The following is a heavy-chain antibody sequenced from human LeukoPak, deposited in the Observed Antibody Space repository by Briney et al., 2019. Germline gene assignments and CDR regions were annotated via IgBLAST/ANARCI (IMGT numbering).Heavy chain of an antibody. V-gene: IGHV1-69*05. D-gene: IGHD5-12*01. Sequence: SVKVSCKASGGTSSSYAISWVRQAPGQGLEWMGRIIPIFGTANYAQKFQGRVTTTTDESTSTAYMELSSLRSEDTAVYYCARDLECYEPNWFDPWGQGTLVTVSS. J-gene: IGHJ5*02. CDR1: GGTSSSYA. CDR2: IIPIFGTA. CDR3: ARDLECYEPNWFDP.